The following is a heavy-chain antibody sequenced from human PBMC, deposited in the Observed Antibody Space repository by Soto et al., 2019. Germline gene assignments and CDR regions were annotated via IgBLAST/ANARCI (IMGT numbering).Heavy chain of an antibody. CDR1: GFTFSSYW. CDR3: ARVFDDFWSGSYYFDY. J-gene: IGHJ4*02. CDR2: IKQDGSEK. V-gene: IGHV3-7*01. D-gene: IGHD3-3*01. Sequence: EVQLVESGGGLVQPGGSLRLSCAASGFTFSSYWMSWVRQAPGKGLEWVANIKQDGSEKYYVDSVKGRFTISRDNAKNSLYLQMNSLRAEDTAVYYCARVFDDFWSGSYYFDYWGQGTLVTVSS.